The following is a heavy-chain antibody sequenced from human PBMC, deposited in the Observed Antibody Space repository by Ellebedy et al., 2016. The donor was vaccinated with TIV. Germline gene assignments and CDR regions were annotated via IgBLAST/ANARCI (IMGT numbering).Heavy chain of an antibody. CDR3: AASESADSDY. D-gene: IGHD2-2*01. J-gene: IGHJ4*02. CDR1: GGSIRNYY. Sequence: MPSETLSLTCTVSGGSIRNYYWTWIRQPPGKGLEWIGHMYYSGSSNYNPSLRSRVTMSIDTSKNQFSLKMSPVPAADTAVYYCAASESADSDYWGPGTLVTVSS. CDR2: MYYSGSS. V-gene: IGHV4-59*01.